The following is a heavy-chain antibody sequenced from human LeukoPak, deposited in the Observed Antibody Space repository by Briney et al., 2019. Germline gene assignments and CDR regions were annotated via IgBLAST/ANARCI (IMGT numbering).Heavy chain of an antibody. Sequence: PGESLKTSCKGSGYSFATYWIGWVRPMPGKGLEWMGIINPGDSDARYSPSFQGQVTISADKSISTAYLQWSSLTASDTAMYYFARHPITSYYDSRGDSAAGPDYWGQGTLVTGSS. CDR3: ARHPITSYYDSRGDSAAGPDY. D-gene: IGHD3-22*01. J-gene: IGHJ4*02. CDR1: GYSFATYW. CDR2: INPGDSDA. V-gene: IGHV5-51*01.